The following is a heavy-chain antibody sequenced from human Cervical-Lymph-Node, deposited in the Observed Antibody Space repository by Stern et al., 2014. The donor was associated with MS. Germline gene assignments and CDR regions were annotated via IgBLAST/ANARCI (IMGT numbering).Heavy chain of an antibody. J-gene: IGHJ4*02. CDR1: GFTFSSYG. D-gene: IGHD3-22*01. Sequence: MQLVESGGGVVQPGRSLRLSCAASGFTFSSYGMHWVRQAPGKGLEWVAVIWYDGSNKYYADSVKGRFTISRDNSKNTLYLKRNSLRAEDTVVYYWGRGGDYYDSSGSFDYWGRGPRVTVS. V-gene: IGHV3-33*01. CDR3: GRGGDYYDSSGSFDY. CDR2: IWYDGSNK.